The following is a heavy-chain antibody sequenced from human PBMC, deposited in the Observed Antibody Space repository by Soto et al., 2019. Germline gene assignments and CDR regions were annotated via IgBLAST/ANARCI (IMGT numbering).Heavy chain of an antibody. D-gene: IGHD3-10*01. J-gene: IGHJ6*02. Sequence: SETLSLTCTVSGGSISSYYVSWIRQSAGKGLEWIGRIDTSGTTNYNPSLKSRVTMSVDASKNHSSLNLSSVTAADTAVYYCARGPRGYVYYHGMDVWGQGTTVTVSS. V-gene: IGHV4-4*07. CDR3: ARGPRGYVYYHGMDV. CDR1: GGSISSYY. CDR2: IDTSGTT.